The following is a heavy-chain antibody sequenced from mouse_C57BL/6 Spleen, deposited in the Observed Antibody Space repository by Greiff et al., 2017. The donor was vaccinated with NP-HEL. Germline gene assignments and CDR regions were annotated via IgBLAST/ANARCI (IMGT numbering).Heavy chain of an antibody. CDR1: GFTFSNYW. D-gene: IGHD2-3*01. CDR3: IYDGYWYFDV. V-gene: IGHV6-3*01. Sequence: EVHLVESGGGLVQPGGSMKLSCVASGFTFSNYWMNWVRQSPEKGLEWVAQIRLKSDNYATHYAESVKGRFTISRDDSKSSVYLQMNNLRAEDTGIYYCIYDGYWYFDVWGTGTTVTVSS. CDR2: IRLKSDNYAT. J-gene: IGHJ1*03.